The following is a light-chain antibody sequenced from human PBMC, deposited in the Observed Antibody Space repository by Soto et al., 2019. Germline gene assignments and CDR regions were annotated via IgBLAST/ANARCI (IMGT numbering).Light chain of an antibody. CDR2: DAY. Sequence: MSQSPATLSVSLGERATLSCRASQSFRGLLAWYQQKPGQAPRLLIYDAYNRATGIPPRFSGSGSGTDFTLTISSLEPEDSAVYYCQQRHMWPITFGQGTRLEIK. J-gene: IGKJ5*01. CDR3: QQRHMWPIT. V-gene: IGKV3-11*01. CDR1: QSFRGL.